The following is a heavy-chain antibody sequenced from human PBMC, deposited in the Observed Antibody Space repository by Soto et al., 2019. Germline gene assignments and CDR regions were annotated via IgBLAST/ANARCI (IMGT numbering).Heavy chain of an antibody. CDR1: GGSISSGGYS. CDR2: ISHSGST. J-gene: IGHJ6*02. Sequence: QLQLQESGSGLVKPSQTLSLTCAVSGGSISSGGYSWSWIRQPPGKGLEWIGYISHSGSTYYNPSLKSRVTIAVERSKNQFSLKLSSVTAADTAVYYCARSRPPYYYGMDVWGQGTTVTVSS. CDR3: ARSRPPYYYGMDV. V-gene: IGHV4-30-2*01.